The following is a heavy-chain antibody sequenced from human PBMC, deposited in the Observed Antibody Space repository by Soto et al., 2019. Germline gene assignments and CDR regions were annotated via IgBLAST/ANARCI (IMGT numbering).Heavy chain of an antibody. Sequence: GGSLRLSCAASRFTFSYYAMHWIRQAPGKGLEWVAVILSDGSKQYHAESVKGRFTISRDNSKNTLYLQRNSLRDEDTAVYYCEKAGDFWSGYDYYYYYGMDVWGQGTTVTVPS. V-gene: IGHV3-30-3*01. J-gene: IGHJ6*02. D-gene: IGHD3-3*01. CDR3: EKAGDFWSGYDYYYYYGMDV. CDR1: RFTFSYYA. CDR2: ILSDGSKQ.